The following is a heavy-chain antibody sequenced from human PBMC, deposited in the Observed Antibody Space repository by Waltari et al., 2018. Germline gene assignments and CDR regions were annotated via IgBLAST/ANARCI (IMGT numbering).Heavy chain of an antibody. D-gene: IGHD6-6*01. CDR3: ARERSSSSDYYYYYYMDV. CDR2: IYYSGST. J-gene: IGHJ6*03. Sequence: QVQLQESGPGLVKPSETLSLTCTVSGGSISSYYWSWIRQPPGKGLEWIGYIYYSGSTNYNPALKSRVTISVDTSKNQFSLKLSSVTAADTAVYYCARERSSSSDYYYYYYMDVWGKGTTVTVSS. CDR1: GGSISSYY. V-gene: IGHV4-59*01.